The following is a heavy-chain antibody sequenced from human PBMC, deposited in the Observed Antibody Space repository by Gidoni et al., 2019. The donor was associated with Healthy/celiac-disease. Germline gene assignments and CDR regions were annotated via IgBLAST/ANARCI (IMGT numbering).Heavy chain of an antibody. CDR2: INPSGGST. CDR1: GYPFTSYY. D-gene: IGHD7-27*01. CDR3: ARRCRSGDRRGYYYYYMDV. Sequence: QVQLVQSGAEVKKPGASVKVSCKSSGYPFTSYYMHWVRQAPGQGLEWMGIINPSGGSTSYAQKFQGRVTMTRDTSTSTVYMELSSLRSEDTAVYYCARRCRSGDRRGYYYYYMDVWGKGTTVTVSS. V-gene: IGHV1-46*03. J-gene: IGHJ6*03.